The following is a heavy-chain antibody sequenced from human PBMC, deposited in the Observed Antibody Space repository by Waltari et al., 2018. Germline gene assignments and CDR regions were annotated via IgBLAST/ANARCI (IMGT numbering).Heavy chain of an antibody. CDR2: FSRTGGD. CDR1: GFTLRSNV. Sequence: EVNLVESGGDSVRPGGSLRLSCEASGFTLRSNVMAWVRQAPGKGLEWVSSFSRTGGDYYATSVKGRFTVAKDTSKNTLFLQMNNLRVEDTAIYYCAKGGGDTRLNYYFDHWGQGTLVTVSS. D-gene: IGHD1-26*01. CDR3: AKGGGDTRLNYYFDH. J-gene: IGHJ4*02. V-gene: IGHV3-23*04.